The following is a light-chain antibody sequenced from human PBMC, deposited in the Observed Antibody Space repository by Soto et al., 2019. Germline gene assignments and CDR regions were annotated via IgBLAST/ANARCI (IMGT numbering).Light chain of an antibody. CDR2: DAS. CDR3: PQSSSTRRP. Sequence: SPSVYAMSGTVGGSSPITCRASQSISSWLAWYQQKPGKAPKLLIYDASSLESGVPSRFSGSGSGTEFTLTISSLQPDDFATYYCPQSSSTRRPFGQGTRLEIK. J-gene: IGKJ5*01. V-gene: IGKV1-5*01. CDR1: QSISSW.